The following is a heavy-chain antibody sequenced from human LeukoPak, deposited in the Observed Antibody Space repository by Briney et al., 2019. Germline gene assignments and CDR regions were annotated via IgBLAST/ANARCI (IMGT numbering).Heavy chain of an antibody. CDR1: GCTFSSYS. CDR2: IIPILGIA. J-gene: IGHJ4*02. D-gene: IGHD2-21*02. CDR3: ARESGGTAIPIYFDY. Sequence: ASVKVSCKASGCTFSSYSISWVRQAPGQGLEWMGRIIPILGIANYAQKFQGRVTITADKSTSTAYMELSSLRSEYTAVYYCARESGGTAIPIYFDYWGQGTLVTVSS. V-gene: IGHV1-69*04.